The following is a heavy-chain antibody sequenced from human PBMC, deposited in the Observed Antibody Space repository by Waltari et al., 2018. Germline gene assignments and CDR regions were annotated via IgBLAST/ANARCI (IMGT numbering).Heavy chain of an antibody. CDR2: INFSGKK. Sequence: QVQVQESGPGLVKPSETLSLSCLVSGTSVRSGFYWGWIRQSPAKGLEWIGSINFSGKKFYSPSLGGRVTLSVDTSKNEVSLSLTSVTAADSAIYFCARGTDYDSSGYYYKHFDPWGQGTHVTVSS. D-gene: IGHD3-22*01. CDR1: GTSVRSGFY. J-gene: IGHJ5*02. V-gene: IGHV4-38-2*02. CDR3: ARGTDYDSSGYYYKHFDP.